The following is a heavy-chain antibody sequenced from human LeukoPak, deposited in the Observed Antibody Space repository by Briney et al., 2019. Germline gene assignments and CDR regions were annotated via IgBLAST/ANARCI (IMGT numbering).Heavy chain of an antibody. V-gene: IGHV4-4*07. D-gene: IGHD3-10*01. Sequence: SETLSLTCTVSGASISSDFWSWIRQPAGKGLEWIGRIYTSGTTNYNPSLKSGVTMSLDTSKNQFSLRLSSVTAADTAVYYCAGEGGSGGSFDYWGQGTLVTVSS. CDR3: AGEGGSGGSFDY. CDR1: GASISSDF. CDR2: IYTSGTT. J-gene: IGHJ4*02.